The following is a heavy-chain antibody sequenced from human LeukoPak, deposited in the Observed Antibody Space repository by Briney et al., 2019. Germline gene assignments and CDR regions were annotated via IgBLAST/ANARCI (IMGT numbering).Heavy chain of an antibody. Sequence: SETLSLTCTVSGGSISSYYWSWIRQPPGKGLEWIGYIYYSGRTNYNPSLKSRVTISVDTSKNQFSLKLSSVTAADTAVYYCGSRGVSSGWYPHYFDYWGQGTLVTVSS. CDR3: GSRGVSSGWYPHYFDY. J-gene: IGHJ4*02. V-gene: IGHV4-59*08. D-gene: IGHD6-19*01. CDR1: GGSISSYY. CDR2: IYYSGRT.